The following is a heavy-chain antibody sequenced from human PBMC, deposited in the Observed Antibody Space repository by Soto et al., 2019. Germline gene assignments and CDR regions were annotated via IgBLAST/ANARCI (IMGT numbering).Heavy chain of an antibody. CDR1: GGSISSGGYY. Sequence: QVQLQESGPGLVKPSQTLSLTCTVSGGSISSGGYYWSWIRQHPGKGLEWIGYINYSGSTYYNPSLKSRVTISVDTSKNQFSLKLSSVTAADTAVYYCARVFFGKDIVVVPARARAFDIWGQGTMVTVSS. J-gene: IGHJ3*02. D-gene: IGHD2-2*01. CDR3: ARVFFGKDIVVVPARARAFDI. V-gene: IGHV4-31*03. CDR2: INYSGST.